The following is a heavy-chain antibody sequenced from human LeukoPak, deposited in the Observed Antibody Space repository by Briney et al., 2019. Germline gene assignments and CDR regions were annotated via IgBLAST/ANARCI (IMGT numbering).Heavy chain of an antibody. J-gene: IGHJ6*03. D-gene: IGHD3-3*01. CDR3: ARYARFSGYYMDV. Sequence: GGSLRLSCAASGFTFNNYAMSWVRQAPGKGLEWVSAISGSGGSTYYADSVKGRFTISRDNAKNSLYLQMNSLRAEDTALYYCARYARFSGYYMDVWGKGTTVTVSS. CDR2: ISGSGGST. V-gene: IGHV3-23*01. CDR1: GFTFNNYA.